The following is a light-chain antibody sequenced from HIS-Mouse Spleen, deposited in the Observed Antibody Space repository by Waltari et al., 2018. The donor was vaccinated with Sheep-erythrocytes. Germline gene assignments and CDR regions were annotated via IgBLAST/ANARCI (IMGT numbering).Light chain of an antibody. Sequence: IVLTQSTATLSLSPGERATLSCRASQSVSSYLAWYQQKPGQAPRLLIYDASNRATGIPARFSGSGSGTDFTLTISSLEPEDVAVYYCQQRSNWLTFGGGTKVEIK. V-gene: IGKV3-11*01. J-gene: IGKJ4*01. CDR2: DAS. CDR1: QSVSSY. CDR3: QQRSNWLT.